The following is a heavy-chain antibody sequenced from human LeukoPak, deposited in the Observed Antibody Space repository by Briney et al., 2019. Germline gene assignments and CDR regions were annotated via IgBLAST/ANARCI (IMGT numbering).Heavy chain of an antibody. CDR2: ISYDGSNK. CDR1: GFTFSRDG. D-gene: IGHD5-24*01. CDR3: AKERDGFRTYHFDY. Sequence: GGSLRLSCAASGFTFSRDGMHWVRRAPGKGLEWVAVISYDGSNKYYADSVKGRFTISRDNSKNTLYLQMNSLRAEDTAVYFCAKERDGFRTYHFDYWGQGTLVTVSS. J-gene: IGHJ4*02. V-gene: IGHV3-30*18.